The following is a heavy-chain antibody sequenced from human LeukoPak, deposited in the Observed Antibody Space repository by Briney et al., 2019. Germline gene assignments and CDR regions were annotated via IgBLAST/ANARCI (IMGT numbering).Heavy chain of an antibody. J-gene: IGHJ4*02. D-gene: IGHD3-10*01. CDR3: ARDPYYYGSGSYPYFDY. Sequence: SETLSLTCTVSGGSISSSSYYWGWIRQPPGKGLEWIGSIYYSGSTYYNPSLKSRVTISVDTSKNQFSLKLSSVTAADTAVYYCARDPYYYGSGSYPYFDYWGQGTLVTVSS. CDR2: IYYSGST. V-gene: IGHV4-39*07. CDR1: GGSISSSSYY.